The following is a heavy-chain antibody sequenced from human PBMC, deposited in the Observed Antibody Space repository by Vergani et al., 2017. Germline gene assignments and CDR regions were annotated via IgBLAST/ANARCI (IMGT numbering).Heavy chain of an antibody. Sequence: QVQLVESGGGVVQPGRSLRLSCAASGFTFSSYAMHWVRQAPGKGLEWVAVISYDGSNKYYADSVKGRFTISRDNSKNTLYLQMNSLRAEVTAVYYCARDPRLLFRVVESYYYYYYMDVWGKGTTVTVSS. V-gene: IGHV3-30-3*01. CDR2: ISYDGSNK. CDR1: GFTFSSYA. CDR3: ARDPRLLFRVVESYYYYYYMDV. J-gene: IGHJ6*03. D-gene: IGHD6-6*01.